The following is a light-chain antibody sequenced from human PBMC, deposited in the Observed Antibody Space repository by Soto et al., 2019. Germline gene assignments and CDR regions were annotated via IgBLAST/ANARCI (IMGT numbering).Light chain of an antibody. J-gene: IGKJ1*01. CDR2: WAS. CDR1: QSVLYSSNNTNY. CDR3: QQYYSTPWT. Sequence: DIVMTQSPDSLAVSLGERATINCKSSQSVLYSSNNTNYLAWYQQKPGQPPKLLFYWASTRESGVPDRFSGSGSGTDFTLTIISLQAEDVAVYYCQQYYSTPWTFGQGTKVELK. V-gene: IGKV4-1*01.